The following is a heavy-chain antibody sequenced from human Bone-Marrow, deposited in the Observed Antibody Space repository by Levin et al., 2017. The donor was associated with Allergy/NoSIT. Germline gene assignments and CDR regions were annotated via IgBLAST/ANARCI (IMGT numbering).Heavy chain of an antibody. CDR3: ASPYYYDSSGPYYYYGMDV. CDR2: ISYDGSNK. D-gene: IGHD3-22*01. Sequence: LSLTCAASGFTFSSYAMHWVRQAPGKGLEWVAVISYDGSNKYYADSVKGRFTISRDNSKNTLYLQMNSLRAEDTAVYYCASPYYYDSSGPYYYYGMDVWGQGTTVTVSS. J-gene: IGHJ6*02. V-gene: IGHV3-30-3*01. CDR1: GFTFSSYA.